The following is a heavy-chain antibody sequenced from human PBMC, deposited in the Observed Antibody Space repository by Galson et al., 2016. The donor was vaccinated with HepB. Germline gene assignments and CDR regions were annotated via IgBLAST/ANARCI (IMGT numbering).Heavy chain of an antibody. D-gene: IGHD3-16*01. J-gene: IGHJ6*02. CDR3: AKDWGLGV. Sequence: SLRLSCAASGFTFSIEAMYWVRQAPAKGLEFVAATSYDGETKYYADSVRGRFTISGDNSKNTLYLQMNSLRVEDTALYYCAKDWGLGVWGQGTTVTVSS. CDR2: TSYDGETK. CDR1: GFTFSIEA. V-gene: IGHV3-30-3*02.